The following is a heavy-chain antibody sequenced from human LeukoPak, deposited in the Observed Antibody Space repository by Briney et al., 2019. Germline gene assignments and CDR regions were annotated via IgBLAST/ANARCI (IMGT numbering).Heavy chain of an antibody. D-gene: IGHD1-26*01. V-gene: IGHV4-61*02. CDR2: IYTSGST. CDR1: GVSVSDGRYY. Sequence: SETLSLTCNVSGVSVSDGRYYWSWIRQPAGKGLEWIGRIYTSGSTNYNPSLKSRVDMSVDTSKNQFSLKLSSVTAADTAVYYCARGLVGATTLSAFDIWGQGTMVTVSS. CDR3: ARGLVGATTLSAFDI. J-gene: IGHJ3*02.